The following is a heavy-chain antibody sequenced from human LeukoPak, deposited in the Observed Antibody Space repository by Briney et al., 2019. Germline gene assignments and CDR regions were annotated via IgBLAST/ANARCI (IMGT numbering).Heavy chain of an antibody. J-gene: IGHJ4*02. D-gene: IGHD5-12*01. CDR3: ARAPYDPGGYFDY. CDR1: GGSISSYY. CDR2: IYYSGST. V-gene: IGHV4-59*01. Sequence: PSETLSLTCTVSGGSISSYYWSWIRQPPGKGLEWLGYIYYSGSTNYNPSLKSRVTISVDTSKNQFSLKLSSVTAADTAVYYCARAPYDPGGYFDYWGPGTLVTVS.